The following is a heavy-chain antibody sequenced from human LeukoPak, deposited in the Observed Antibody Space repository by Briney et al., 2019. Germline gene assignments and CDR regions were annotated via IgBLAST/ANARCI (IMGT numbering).Heavy chain of an antibody. V-gene: IGHV3-74*01. CDR1: GFTFSNYM. D-gene: IGHD3-22*01. J-gene: IGHJ4*02. CDR3: ASGLEYYYDSSGYYFDY. Sequence: GGSLRLSCAASGFTFSNYMMHWVRQAPGKGLVWVSRIKSDGITITYADSVKGRFTISRDNAKNSLYLQMNSLRAEDTAVYYCASGLEYYYDSSGYYFDYWGQGTLVTVSS. CDR2: IKSDGITI.